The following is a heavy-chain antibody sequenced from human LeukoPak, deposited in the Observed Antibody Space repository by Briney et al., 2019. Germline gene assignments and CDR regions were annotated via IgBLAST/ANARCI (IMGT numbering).Heavy chain of an antibody. Sequence: ASVKVSCKASGYTFTCYGISWVRQAPGQGLEWMGWISAYNGNTNYAQKLQGRVTMTTDTSTSTAYMELRSLRSDDTAVYYCARDGSYYDSSGYPFDYWGQGTLVTVSS. CDR2: ISAYNGNT. CDR1: GYTFTCYG. V-gene: IGHV1-18*01. D-gene: IGHD3-22*01. CDR3: ARDGSYYDSSGYPFDY. J-gene: IGHJ4*02.